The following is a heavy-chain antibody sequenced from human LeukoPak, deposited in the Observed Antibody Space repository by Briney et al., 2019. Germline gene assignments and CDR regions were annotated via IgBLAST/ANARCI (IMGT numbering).Heavy chain of an antibody. Sequence: TSETLSLTCTVSGGSITSGSYYWGWIPQPPGKGLEWIGSIYYSGSTYYNPSLKSRVTVSVDTSKNQFSLKLSSVTAADTAVYYCARQGKDTTGYLFFDNWGQGTLVTVSS. J-gene: IGHJ4*02. D-gene: IGHD3-9*01. CDR1: GGSITSGSYY. V-gene: IGHV4-39*01. CDR2: IYYSGST. CDR3: ARQGKDTTGYLFFDN.